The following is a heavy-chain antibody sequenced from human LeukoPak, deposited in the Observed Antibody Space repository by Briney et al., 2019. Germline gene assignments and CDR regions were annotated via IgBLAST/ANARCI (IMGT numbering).Heavy chain of an antibody. J-gene: IGHJ4*01. CDR2: IQFDGSNE. D-gene: IGHD4-17*01. CDR3: AKDFWTVTTGFY. CDR1: GFTFSNAW. V-gene: IGHV3-30*02. Sequence: GGSLRLSCAASGFTFSNAWMSWVRQAPGKGLEWVAFIQFDGSNEYNADSVKGRFTISRDNSKNTMYLQMNGLRAEDTAVYYCAKDFWTVTTGFYWGHGTLVHVSS.